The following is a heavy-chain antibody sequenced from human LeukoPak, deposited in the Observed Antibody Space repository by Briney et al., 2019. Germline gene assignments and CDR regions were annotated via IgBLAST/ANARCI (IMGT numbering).Heavy chain of an antibody. D-gene: IGHD3-22*01. CDR3: ATHNLRSSSGYYFGY. J-gene: IGHJ4*02. V-gene: IGHV3-53*01. CDR1: GFTVSSNY. CDR2: IYSGGST. Sequence: GGSLRLSCAASGFTVSSNYMSWVRQAPGKGLEWVSVIYSGGSTYYADSVKGRFTISRDNSKNTLYLQMNSLRAEDTAVYYCATHNLRSSSGYYFGYWGQGTLVTVSS.